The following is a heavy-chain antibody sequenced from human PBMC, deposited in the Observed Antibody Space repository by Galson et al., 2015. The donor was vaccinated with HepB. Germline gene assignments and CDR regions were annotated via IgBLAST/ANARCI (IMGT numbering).Heavy chain of an antibody. V-gene: IGHV5-51*01. CDR3: VRQVVGAANFEY. Sequence: SGAEVKKPGESLKISCAGSRDLLRNYWIGWVRQQPGKGLEWMGIIYPRDSDTRYSPSFQGQITISADDSINTAYLQWSSLKVSDTAIYYCVRQVVGAANFEYWGQGTLV. D-gene: IGHD2-15*01. J-gene: IGHJ4*02. CDR1: RDLLRNYW. CDR2: IYPRDSDT.